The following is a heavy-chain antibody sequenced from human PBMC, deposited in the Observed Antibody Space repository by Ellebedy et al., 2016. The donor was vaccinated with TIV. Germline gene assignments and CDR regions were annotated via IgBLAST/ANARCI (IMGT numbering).Heavy chain of an antibody. CDR1: GFTFIPYA. J-gene: IGHJ5*02. V-gene: IGHV3-23*01. CDR2: ISGRGTRT. CDR3: ARDSITMFFDP. D-gene: IGHD3-10*02. Sequence: LSLTXXASGFTFIPYAMSWVRQAPGKGLEWVSGISGRGTRTYYADSVKGRFTISRDNSNNTQYLQMNSLRAEDTAVYYCARDSITMFFDPWGRGTLVTVSS.